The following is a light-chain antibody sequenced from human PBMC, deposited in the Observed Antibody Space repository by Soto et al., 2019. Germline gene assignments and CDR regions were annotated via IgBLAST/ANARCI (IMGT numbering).Light chain of an antibody. CDR3: LLFSGGAYV. CDR2: NTH. V-gene: IGLV7-43*01. J-gene: IGLJ1*01. Sequence: QTVVTQEPSLTVSPGGTVTLTCASSTGAVTSDYYPNWFQQKHGQAPTSLIYNTHNRHSWTPARFSGSLLGNRAALTLSCALTEDDAECFCLLFSGGAYVVGPGTELTVL. CDR1: TGAVTSDYY.